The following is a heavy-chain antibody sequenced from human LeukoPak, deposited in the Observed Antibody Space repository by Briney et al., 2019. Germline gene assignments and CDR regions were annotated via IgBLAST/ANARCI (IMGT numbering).Heavy chain of an antibody. D-gene: IGHD3-10*01. CDR2: ISWNSGSI. CDR1: GFTFDDYA. CDR3: AKDSNPYYGSGSYYSVRKPYYFDY. J-gene: IGHJ4*02. V-gene: IGHV3-9*01. Sequence: GRSLRLSCAASGFTFDDYAMHWVRQAPEKGLEWVSGISWNSGSIGYADSVKGRFTISRDNAKNSLYLQMNSLRAEDTALYYCAKDSNPYYGSGSYYSVRKPYYFDYWGQGTLVTVSS.